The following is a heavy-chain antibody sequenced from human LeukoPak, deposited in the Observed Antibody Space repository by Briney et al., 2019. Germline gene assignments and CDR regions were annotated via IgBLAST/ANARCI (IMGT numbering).Heavy chain of an antibody. CDR1: GGSFSGYY. D-gene: IGHD6-19*01. V-gene: IGHV4-34*01. Sequence: SEPLSLTCAVYGGSFSGYYWSWIRQPPGKGLEWIGEINHSGSTNYNPSLKSRVTISVDTSKNQFSLKLSSVTAADTAVYYCARGGPGYSSGWYLDYWGQGTLVTVSS. CDR3: ARGGPGYSSGWYLDY. CDR2: INHSGST. J-gene: IGHJ4*02.